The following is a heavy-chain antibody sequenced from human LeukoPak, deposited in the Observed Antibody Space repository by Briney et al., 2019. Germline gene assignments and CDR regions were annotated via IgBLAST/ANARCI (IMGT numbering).Heavy chain of an antibody. D-gene: IGHD1-26*01. CDR3: ARGVRNSGSYYVDY. Sequence: SVKVSCKASGGTFTNYAFTWVRQAPGQGLEWMGGIIPVFGTTNYAQKFQGRVTITADESTTTAYMELRSLKSEDTAVYYCARGVRNSGSYYVDYWGQGTPVTVSS. CDR1: GGTFTNYA. CDR2: IIPVFGTT. J-gene: IGHJ4*02. V-gene: IGHV1-69*13.